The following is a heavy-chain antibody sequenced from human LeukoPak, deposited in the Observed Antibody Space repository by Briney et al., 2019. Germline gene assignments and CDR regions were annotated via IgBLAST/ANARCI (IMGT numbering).Heavy chain of an antibody. CDR1: GYSFTSYW. CDR2: IYPGDSDT. J-gene: IGHJ4*02. CDR3: ASTADSSSFSYYFDY. Sequence: GESLKISCKGSGYSFTSYWIGWVRQMPGKGLEWMGIIYPGDSDTRYSPSFQGQVTISADKSISTAYLQWSSLKASDTAMYYCASTADSSSFSYYFDYWGQGTLVTVSS. V-gene: IGHV5-51*01. D-gene: IGHD6-6*01.